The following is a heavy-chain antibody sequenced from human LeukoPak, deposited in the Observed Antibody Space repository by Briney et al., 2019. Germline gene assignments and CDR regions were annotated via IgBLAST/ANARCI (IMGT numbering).Heavy chain of an antibody. CDR1: GYTFSSFG. V-gene: IGHV1-18*01. D-gene: IGHD3-10*01. CDR2: ISIYNGKT. J-gene: IGHJ5*02. CDR3: ASVLWFGELLAWFDP. Sequence: GASVKVSCKASGYTFSSFGITWVRQAPGQGLEWMGWISIYNGKTDYAERLQGRVTMTTDSSTSTAYMDLRSLRSDDTAVYYCASVLWFGELLAWFDPWGQGTLVTVSS.